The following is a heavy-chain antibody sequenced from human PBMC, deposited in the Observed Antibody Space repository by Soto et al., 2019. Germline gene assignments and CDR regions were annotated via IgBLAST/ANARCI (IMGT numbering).Heavy chain of an antibody. CDR2: SYYSGST. Sequence: QLQLQESGPGLVKPSETMSLPCTVSGGSITTSNFYWGCIRQPPGMGLEWIGSSYYSGSTYYNPSLKSRVTISVDTSKNQFSLKLTSVTSADTAVYYCATGGDYYYFDMDVWDKGTTVTVSS. J-gene: IGHJ6*03. CDR3: ATGGDYYYFDMDV. V-gene: IGHV4-39*01. D-gene: IGHD3-10*01. CDR1: GGSITTSNFY.